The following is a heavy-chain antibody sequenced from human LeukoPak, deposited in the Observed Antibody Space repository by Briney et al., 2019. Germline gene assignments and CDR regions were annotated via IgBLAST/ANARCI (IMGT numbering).Heavy chain of an antibody. J-gene: IGHJ6*03. D-gene: IGHD4-17*01. V-gene: IGHV3-23*01. Sequence: GGSLRLSCAPSGLTFSSYAVKWVRQAPGKGLEWVSTISSKGDTYYSDYVKGLFTISRDNSKNTVYLQMNSLRADDTAIYYCAKGDYGYYYYMDVWGKGTTVTVSS. CDR2: ISSKGDT. CDR3: AKGDYGYYYYMDV. CDR1: GLTFSSYA.